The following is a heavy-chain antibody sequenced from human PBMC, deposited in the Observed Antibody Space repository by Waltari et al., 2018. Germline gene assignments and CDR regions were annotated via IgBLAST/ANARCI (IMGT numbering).Heavy chain of an antibody. CDR2: INHSGST. Sequence: QVQLQQWGAGLLKPSETLSLTCAVYGGSFSGYYWSWIRQPPGKGLEWIGEINHSGSTNYNPSLKSRVTISVDTSKNQFSLKLSSVTAADTAVYYCARRNIKRDYVWGRADYYYYGMDVWGQGTTVTVSS. J-gene: IGHJ6*02. CDR3: ARRNIKRDYVWGRADYYYYGMDV. CDR1: GGSFSGYY. D-gene: IGHD3-16*01. V-gene: IGHV4-34*01.